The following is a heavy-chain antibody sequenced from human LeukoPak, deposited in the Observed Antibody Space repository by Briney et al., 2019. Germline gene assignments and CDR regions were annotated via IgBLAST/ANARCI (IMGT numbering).Heavy chain of an antibody. J-gene: IGHJ5*02. V-gene: IGHV4-59*12. CDR3: AREFKGIAAAGSNWFDP. CDR2: IYYSGST. D-gene: IGHD6-13*01. CDR1: GGSISSYY. Sequence: SETLSLTCTVSGGSISSYYWSWIRQPPGKGLEWIGYIYYSGSTNYNPSLKSRVTISVDTSKNQFSLKLSSVTAADTAVYYCAREFKGIAAAGSNWFDPWGRGTLVTVSS.